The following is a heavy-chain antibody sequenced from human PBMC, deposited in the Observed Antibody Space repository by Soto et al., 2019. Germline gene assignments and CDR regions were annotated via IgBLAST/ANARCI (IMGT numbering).Heavy chain of an antibody. CDR3: ARVVNYYSHYGMDV. CDR1: GFTFRSYG. Sequence: HPGGSLRLSCAASGFTFRSYGMHWVRQAPGKGLEWVALIWSDGSNKYYADSVKGRFTISRDNSKNTLFLQMNSLRVEDTAVYYCARVVNYYSHYGMDVRGQGPTVTAP. CDR2: IWSDGSNK. V-gene: IGHV3-33*01. J-gene: IGHJ6*02.